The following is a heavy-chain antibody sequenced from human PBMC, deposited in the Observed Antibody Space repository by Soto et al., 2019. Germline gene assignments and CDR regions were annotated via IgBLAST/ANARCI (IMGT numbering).Heavy chain of an antibody. V-gene: IGHV3-15*02. CDR2: ISTSDYGDIT. Sequence: EVQLVESGGTLVKPGGSLRISCAASGFALSDAWMSWVRQAPGRGLEWVGRISTSDYGDITRYSAPVKDRFTVSRDDSKNTLYLQMDSLKPEDTGMYYCTTRLAGGQGTRVTVSS. CDR1: GFALSDAW. J-gene: IGHJ4*02. CDR3: TTRLA.